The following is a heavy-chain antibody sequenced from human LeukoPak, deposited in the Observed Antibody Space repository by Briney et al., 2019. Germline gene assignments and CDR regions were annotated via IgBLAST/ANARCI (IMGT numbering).Heavy chain of an antibody. D-gene: IGHD3-16*01. CDR1: GFTFSTYG. V-gene: IGHV3-53*01. J-gene: IGHJ4*02. CDR3: AKRARPFGGGFDY. CDR2: IYSGGRT. Sequence: TGGSLRLSCAASGFTFSTYGMSWVRQAPGKGLEWVSVIYSGGRTSYADSVKGRFTISRDNSKNTLYLQMNSLRAEDTAVYYCAKRARPFGGGFDYWGQGTLVSVSS.